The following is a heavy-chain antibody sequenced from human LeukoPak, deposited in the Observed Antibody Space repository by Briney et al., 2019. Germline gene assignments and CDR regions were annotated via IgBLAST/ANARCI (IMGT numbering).Heavy chain of an antibody. J-gene: IGHJ4*02. CDR1: GYTFTDYS. CDR2: INPNSGGT. CDR3: ARVLSRASGSGSYYMVY. Sequence: ASVKVSCKASGYTFTDYSMHWVRQAPGQGLEWMGWINPNSGGTNYAQKFQGRVTMTRDTSISTAYMELSRLRSDDTAVYYCARVLSRASGSGSYYMVYWGQGTLVTVSS. D-gene: IGHD3-10*01. V-gene: IGHV1-2*02.